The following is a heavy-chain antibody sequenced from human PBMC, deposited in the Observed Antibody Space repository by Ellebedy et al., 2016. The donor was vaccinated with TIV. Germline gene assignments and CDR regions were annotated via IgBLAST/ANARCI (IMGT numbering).Heavy chain of an antibody. J-gene: IGHJ4*02. CDR2: IYSGGST. D-gene: IGHD2-2*01. V-gene: IGHV3-53*01. CDR1: GFTFSSYS. Sequence: PGGSLRLSCAASGFTFSSYSMNWVRQAPGKGLEWVSVIYSGGSTYYADSVKGRFTISRDNSENTLYLQMNSLRAEDTAVYYCAREYLFDYWGQGTLVTVSS. CDR3: AREYLFDY.